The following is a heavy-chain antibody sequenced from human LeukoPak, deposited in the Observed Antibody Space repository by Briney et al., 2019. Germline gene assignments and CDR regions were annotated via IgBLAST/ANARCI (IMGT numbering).Heavy chain of an antibody. CDR3: ARSGYSYGADAFDI. J-gene: IGHJ3*02. V-gene: IGHV4-59*01. D-gene: IGHD5-18*01. CDR1: GGSISSYY. Sequence: PSETLSLTCTVPGGSISSYYWSWIRQPPGKGLEWIGYIYYSGSTNYNPSLKSRVTISVDTSKNQFSLQLSSVTAADTAVYYCARSGYSYGADAFDIWGQGTMVTVSS. CDR2: IYYSGST.